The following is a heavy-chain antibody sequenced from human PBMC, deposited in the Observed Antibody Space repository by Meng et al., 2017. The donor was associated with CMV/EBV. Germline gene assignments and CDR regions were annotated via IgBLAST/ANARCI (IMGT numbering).Heavy chain of an antibody. D-gene: IGHD3-3*01. CDR2: IKQDGSEK. J-gene: IGHJ4*02. Sequence: GGSLRLSCAASGFTFSSYWMSWVRQAPGKGLEWVANIKQDGSEKYYVDSVKGRFTISRDNAKNSLYLQMNSLRAEDTAVYYCARDRTLRFLEWLNTHFDYWGPATLVTVSS. V-gene: IGHV3-7*01. CDR1: GFTFSSYW. CDR3: ARDRTLRFLEWLNTHFDY.